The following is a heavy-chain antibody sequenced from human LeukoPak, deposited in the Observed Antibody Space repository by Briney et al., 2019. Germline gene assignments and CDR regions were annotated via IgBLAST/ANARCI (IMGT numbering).Heavy chain of an antibody. CDR2: ISGSGGST. V-gene: IGHV3-23*01. Sequence: GGSLRLSCAASGFTFSTYAMSWVRQAPGKGLEWVSSISGSGGSTYYADSVKGRLTISRDNSKNALYLQMNSLRAEDTAVYYCAKDNIYCSSTTCFGWFDPWGQGTLVTVSS. CDR3: AKDNIYCSSTTCFGWFDP. CDR1: GFTFSTYA. D-gene: IGHD2-2*01. J-gene: IGHJ5*02.